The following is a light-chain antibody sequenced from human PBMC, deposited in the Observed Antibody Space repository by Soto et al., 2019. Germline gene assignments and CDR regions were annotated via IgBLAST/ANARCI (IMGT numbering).Light chain of an antibody. CDR1: SSDVGGYNY. CDR2: DVS. CDR3: SSYTGSSTYVV. V-gene: IGLV2-14*01. Sequence: QSAVTQPASVSGSPGQSITISCTGTSSDVGGYNYVSWYQQHPGKAPKLMIYDVSNRPSGVSNRFSGSKSANTASLTISGLQAEDEADYYCSSYTGSSTYVVFGGGTKVTVL. J-gene: IGLJ2*01.